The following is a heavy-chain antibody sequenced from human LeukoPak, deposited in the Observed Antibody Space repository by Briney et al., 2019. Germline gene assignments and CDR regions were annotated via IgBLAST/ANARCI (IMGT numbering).Heavy chain of an antibody. Sequence: ASVKVSCKASGYTFTSFDINWVRQATGQGLEWMGWMNPNSGNTGYAQKFQGRVTMTRNTSISTAYMELSSLRSEDTAVYYCARDPDDIAVAGMEVDYWGQGTLVTVSS. CDR2: MNPNSGNT. D-gene: IGHD6-19*01. J-gene: IGHJ4*02. CDR1: GYTFTSFD. V-gene: IGHV1-8*01. CDR3: ARDPDDIAVAGMEVDY.